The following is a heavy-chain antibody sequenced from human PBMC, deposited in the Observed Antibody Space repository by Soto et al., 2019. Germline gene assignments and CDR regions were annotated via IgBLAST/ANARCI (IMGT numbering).Heavy chain of an antibody. CDR1: GFGFSFSGYT. Sequence: EVQLFESGGGLVQPGGSLRLSCEASGFGFSFSGYTMSWVRQAPGKGLECVSTISSSGDNTYYSNSVKGRFTISRDNSKNTMDLQMNSLRADDTAVYYCAKVGPHPQTTEAIDWFDPWGQGTLVTVSS. V-gene: IGHV3-23*01. CDR2: ISSSGDNT. CDR3: AKVGPHPQTTEAIDWFDP. J-gene: IGHJ5*02.